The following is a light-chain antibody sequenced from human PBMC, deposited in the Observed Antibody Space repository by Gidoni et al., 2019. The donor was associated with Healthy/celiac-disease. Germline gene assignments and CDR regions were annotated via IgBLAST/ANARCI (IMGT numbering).Light chain of an antibody. Sequence: EIVLTQSPGTLSLSPGERATLSCRASQSVSSSYVAWYQQKPGQAPRRLIYGASSRAPGIADRCSGSGSGTDFTLTISRLEPEDFAVYYCQQYGSSPRSFGQGTKLEIK. V-gene: IGKV3-20*01. CDR3: QQYGSSPRS. J-gene: IGKJ2*04. CDR1: QSVSSSY. CDR2: GAS.